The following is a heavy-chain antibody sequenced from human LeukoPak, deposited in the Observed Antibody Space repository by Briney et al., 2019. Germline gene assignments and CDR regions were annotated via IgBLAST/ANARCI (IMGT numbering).Heavy chain of an antibody. CDR2: IRSKAYGGTT. CDR3: TRVYGDYGRHYFDY. CDR1: GFTFGDYA. D-gene: IGHD4-17*01. J-gene: IGHJ4*02. Sequence: PGRSLRLSCTASGFTFGDYAMSWVRQAPGKGLEWVGFIRSKAYGGTTEYAASVKGRFTISRDASKSIAYLQMNSLKTEDTAVYYCTRVYGDYGRHYFDYWGQGTLVTVSS. V-gene: IGHV3-49*04.